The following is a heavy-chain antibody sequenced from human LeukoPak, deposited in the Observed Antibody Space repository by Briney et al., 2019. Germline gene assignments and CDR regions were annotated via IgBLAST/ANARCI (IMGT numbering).Heavy chain of an antibody. V-gene: IGHV3-74*03. Sequence: GGSLRLSCAASGFTFSSSWMHRVRQAPGKGLVWVSRIYSDGSSTTYAGSVKGRFTISRDNANNTLYLQMDSLGAEDTALYYCARGGSTWLDSWGQGTLVTVSS. D-gene: IGHD6-13*01. CDR1: GFTFSSSW. CDR2: IYSDGSST. CDR3: ARGGSTWLDS. J-gene: IGHJ4*02.